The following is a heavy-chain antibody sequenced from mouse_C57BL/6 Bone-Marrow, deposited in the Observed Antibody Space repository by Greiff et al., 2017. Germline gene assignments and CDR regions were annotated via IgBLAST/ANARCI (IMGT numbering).Heavy chain of an antibody. V-gene: IGHV1-55*01. CDR1: GYTFTSYW. J-gene: IGHJ1*03. D-gene: IGHD2-2*01. CDR3: AYYGYPYGYFDV. CDR2: LHPGSGST. Sequence: QVQLQQPGAELVKPGASVKMSCKASGYTFTSYWITWVKQRPGQGLEWIGDLHPGSGSTNYNEKFKSKATLTVATSSSTAYMQLSSLTSEDSAVYYCAYYGYPYGYFDVWGTGTTVTVSS.